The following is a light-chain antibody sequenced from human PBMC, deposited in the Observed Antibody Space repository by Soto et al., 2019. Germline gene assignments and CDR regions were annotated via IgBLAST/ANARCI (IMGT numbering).Light chain of an antibody. CDR1: GSDVGNYNL. CDR3: SSYAGPFVI. Sequence: QSVLTQPASVAGSPGLSITISCTGSGSDVGNYNLLSWYQQHPDKAPKLIISEGTKRPSGVSNRFSGSGSGNTASLTISALQAEDEAEYYCSSYAGPFVIFGGGTKLTVL. J-gene: IGLJ2*01. CDR2: EGT. V-gene: IGLV2-23*01.